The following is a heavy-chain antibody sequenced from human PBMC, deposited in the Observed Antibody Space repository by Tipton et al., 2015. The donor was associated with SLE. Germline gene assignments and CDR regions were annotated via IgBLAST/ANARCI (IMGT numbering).Heavy chain of an antibody. V-gene: IGHV3-43*01. CDR3: ASNFDY. Sequence: VQLVQSGGGVVQPGRSLRLSCAASGFTFDDYTMHWVRQAPGKGLEWVSLISWDGGSTYYADSVKGRFTISRDNSKNSLYLQMNSLRTEDTALYYCASNFDYWGQGTLVTVSS. CDR1: GFTFDDYT. CDR2: ISWDGGST. J-gene: IGHJ4*02.